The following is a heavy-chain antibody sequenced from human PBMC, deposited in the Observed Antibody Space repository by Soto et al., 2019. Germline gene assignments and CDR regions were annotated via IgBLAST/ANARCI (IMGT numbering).Heavy chain of an antibody. V-gene: IGHV1-18*04. CDR2: TSPHNNNT. CDR3: ARTPFTWNWFDP. CDR1: GGTFSTST. J-gene: IGHJ5*02. Sequence: ASVKVSCKASGGTFSTSTFTWVRQAPGQGLEWMGRTSPHNNNTNYAQKLQGRVTMTTDKSTSTAYMELRSLRSDDTAVYYCARTPFTWNWFDPWGQGTLVTVSS.